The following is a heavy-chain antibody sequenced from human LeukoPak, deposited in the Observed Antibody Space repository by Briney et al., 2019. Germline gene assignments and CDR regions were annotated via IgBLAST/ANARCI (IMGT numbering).Heavy chain of an antibody. Sequence: SETLSLTCTVSGGSISSYYWSWIRQPPGKGLEWIGRIYTSGNTNYNPSLQSRVTMSVDTSNYQFPLKLSSVTAADTAVYYCARGYNYGYCDYWGQGTLVTVSS. CDR1: GGSISSYY. V-gene: IGHV4-4*07. CDR2: IYTSGNT. J-gene: IGHJ4*02. D-gene: IGHD5-18*01. CDR3: ARGYNYGYCDY.